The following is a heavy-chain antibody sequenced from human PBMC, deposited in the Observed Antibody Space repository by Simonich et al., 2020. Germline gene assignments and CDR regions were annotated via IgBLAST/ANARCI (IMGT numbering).Heavy chain of an antibody. Sequence: EVQLVESGGGLVQPGRSLRLSCAASGFTFDDYAMHWVRQAPGKGLDCVSGISWNSGSIGYADSVKGRFTISRDNAKNSLYLQMNSLRAEDTALYYCAKDVAAAGTEYFQHWGQGTLVTVSS. CDR1: GFTFDDYA. CDR3: AKDVAAAGTEYFQH. D-gene: IGHD6-13*01. J-gene: IGHJ1*01. CDR2: ISWNSGSI. V-gene: IGHV3-9*01.